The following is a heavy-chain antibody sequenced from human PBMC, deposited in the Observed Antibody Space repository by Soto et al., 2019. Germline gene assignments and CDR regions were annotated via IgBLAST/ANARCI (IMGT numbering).Heavy chain of an antibody. CDR1: GGSISSGSYY. V-gene: IGHV4-61*01. D-gene: IGHD1-26*01. J-gene: IGHJ3*02. CDR2: IYYSGST. CDR3: ASFYFAAFDI. Sequence: SETLSLTCTVSGGSISSGSYYWSWIRQPPGKGLEWIGYIYYSGSTNYNPSLKSRVTISVDTSKNQFSLKLSSVTAADTAVYYCASFYFAAFDIWGQGTMVTGSS.